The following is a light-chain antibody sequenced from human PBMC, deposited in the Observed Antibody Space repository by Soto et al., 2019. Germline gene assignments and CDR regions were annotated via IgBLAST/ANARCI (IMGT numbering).Light chain of an antibody. CDR3: QQYGSALFT. V-gene: IGKV3-20*01. J-gene: IGKJ3*01. CDR1: QSFSSSY. CDR2: GAS. Sequence: EIVLTQSPGTLSLSPGERATLSCRASQSFSSSYLAWYQQKPGQAPRLLIYGASSRATGIQDRFSGSGSGTDLPLTLSSGALEVFAVYSCQQYGSALFTCGPGTKVDVK.